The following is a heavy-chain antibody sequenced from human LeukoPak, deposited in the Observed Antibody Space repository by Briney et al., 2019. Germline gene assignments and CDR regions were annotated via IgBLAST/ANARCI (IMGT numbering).Heavy chain of an antibody. CDR2: IQSKTYGGAT. CDR3: TRAPHPRCSSNGCYFDY. D-gene: IGHD2-2*01. V-gene: IGHV3-49*04. Sequence: PGGSLRLSCTTSGFTFGDYAMSWVRQAPGNGLEWVGFIQSKTYGGATECAASVKGRFSISRDDSKSIANLQMNNLKTEDTAVYYCTRAPHPRCSSNGCYFDYRGQGILVTVSS. CDR1: GFTFGDYA. J-gene: IGHJ4*02.